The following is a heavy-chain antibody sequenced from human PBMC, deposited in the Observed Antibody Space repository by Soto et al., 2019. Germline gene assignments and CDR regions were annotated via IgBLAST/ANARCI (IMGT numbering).Heavy chain of an antibody. CDR1: GGSISSYY. D-gene: IGHD3-3*01. Sequence: TSETLSLTCTVSGGSISSYYWSWIRQPPGKGLEWIGYIYYSGSTNYNPSLKSRVTISVDTSKNQFSLKLSSVTAADTAVYYCARVXGYYDFWSGPNLYGMDVWGQGTTVTVSS. V-gene: IGHV4-59*01. J-gene: IGHJ6*02. CDR3: ARVXGYYDFWSGPNLYGMDV. CDR2: IYYSGST.